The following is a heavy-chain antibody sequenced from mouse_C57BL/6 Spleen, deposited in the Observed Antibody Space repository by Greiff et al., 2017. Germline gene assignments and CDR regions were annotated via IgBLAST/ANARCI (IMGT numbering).Heavy chain of an antibody. Sequence: VQLQQSGAELVRPGASVKLSCTASGFNINDDYMHWVKQRPEQGLEWIGWIDPENGDTEYASKFQGKATITADTSSNTAYLQLSSLTSEDTAVYYCTTEATVAPGAMDYWGQGTSVTVSA. CDR1: GFNINDDY. J-gene: IGHJ4*01. CDR3: TTEATVAPGAMDY. D-gene: IGHD1-1*01. V-gene: IGHV14-4*01. CDR2: IDPENGDT.